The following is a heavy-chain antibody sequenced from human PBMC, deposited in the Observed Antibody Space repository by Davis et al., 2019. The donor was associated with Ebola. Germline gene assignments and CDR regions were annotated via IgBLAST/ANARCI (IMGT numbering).Heavy chain of an antibody. V-gene: IGHV3-48*02. D-gene: IGHD3-22*01. CDR2: ISSSSSTI. CDR1: GFTFSSYS. Sequence: GESLKISCAASGFTFSSYSMNWVRQAPGKGLEWVSYISSSSSTIYYADSVKGRFTISRDNAKNSLYLQMNSLRDEDTAVYYCAREVSYSDSSGYYYYCGMDVWGQGTTVTVSS. CDR3: AREVSYSDSSGYYYYCGMDV. J-gene: IGHJ6*02.